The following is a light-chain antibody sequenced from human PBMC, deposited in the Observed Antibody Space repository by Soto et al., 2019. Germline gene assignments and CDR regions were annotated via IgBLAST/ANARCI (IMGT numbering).Light chain of an antibody. J-gene: IGKJ5*01. V-gene: IGKV3D-11*02. CDR2: DAS. Sequence: VLKHSPVTLSLKKGERATLSCRASQSINTYLAWYQQKPGQAPRLLIYDASKRATGIPARFSGSGSGTNFTLTISCLEPEDFAVYYCQQRRSWQVTFGQGTLLENK. CDR3: QQRRSWQVT. CDR1: QSINTY.